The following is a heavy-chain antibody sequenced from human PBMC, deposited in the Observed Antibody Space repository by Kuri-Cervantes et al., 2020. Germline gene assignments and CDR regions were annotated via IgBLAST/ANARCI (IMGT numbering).Heavy chain of an antibody. CDR3: TTGMI. V-gene: IGHV3-15*01. CDR2: IKSKTDGGTT. Sequence: GESLKISCAASGFPFINTWMNWVRQAPGKGLEWIGRIKSKTDGGTTDYAAPVKGRFTISRGDSKNTLFLHMNSLKTEDSAAYYCTTGMIWGQGTLVTVSS. D-gene: IGHD3-16*01. J-gene: IGHJ4*02. CDR1: GFPFINTW.